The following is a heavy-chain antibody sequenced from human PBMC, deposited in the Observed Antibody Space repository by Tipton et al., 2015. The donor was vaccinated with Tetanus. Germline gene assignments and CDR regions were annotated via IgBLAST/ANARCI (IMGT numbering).Heavy chain of an antibody. Sequence: VQLVQSGGGLMQPGGSLRLSCAASGFTVTGNYMSWVRQAPGKGLEWVSVIYSGGDTYYADSVKGRFTISRDNSKNTLYLQMNSLRVEDTAVYYCTRDPHPTTGIIPSWGQGTLVTVSS. J-gene: IGHJ5*02. CDR3: TRDPHPTTGIIPS. D-gene: IGHD4-23*01. CDR1: GFTVTGNY. CDR2: IYSGGDT. V-gene: IGHV3-53*01.